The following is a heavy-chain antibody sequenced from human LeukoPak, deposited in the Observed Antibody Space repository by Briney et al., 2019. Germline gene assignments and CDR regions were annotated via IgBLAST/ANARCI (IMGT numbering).Heavy chain of an antibody. CDR3: ARDPKQGTTPPFDY. Sequence: GASVKVSCKASGYTFTGYYMHWVRQAPGQGLEWMGWINPNSGGTNYAQKFQGRVTMTRDTSISTAYMELSRLRSDDTAVYYCARDPKQGTTPPFDYWGQGTLVTVSS. CDR2: INPNSGGT. D-gene: IGHD1-7*01. CDR1: GYTFTGYY. V-gene: IGHV1-2*02. J-gene: IGHJ4*02.